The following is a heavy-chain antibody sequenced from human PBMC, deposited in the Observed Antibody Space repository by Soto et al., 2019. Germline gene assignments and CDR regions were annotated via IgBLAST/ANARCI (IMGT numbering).Heavy chain of an antibody. V-gene: IGHV3-48*01. J-gene: IGHJ4*02. Sequence: EVQLVESGGGLVQPGGSLRLSCAVSGFTFSSYSMNWVRQAPGKGLEWVSYISSSSSTIYYAYSVKGRFTISRDNANNPLYLQINSLRAEDTAVYYCATLAVADPFDYWGQGTLVTASS. CDR3: ATLAVADPFDY. CDR2: ISSSSSTI. CDR1: GFTFSSYS. D-gene: IGHD6-19*01.